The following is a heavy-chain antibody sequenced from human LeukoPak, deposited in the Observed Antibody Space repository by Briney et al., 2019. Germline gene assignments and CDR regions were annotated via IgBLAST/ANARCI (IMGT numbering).Heavy chain of an antibody. V-gene: IGHV4-34*01. CDR3: VRGPYSSDAGY. CDR2: INHSGHT. D-gene: IGHD5-12*01. J-gene: IGHJ4*02. CDR1: GGSFTTYY. Sequence: PSETLSLTCAVFGGSFTTYYWSWIRQPPGKGLEWIGEINHSGHTNYNPSLKSRVSMSVDSSKNQISLKLHSVTAADTAVYFCVRGPYSSDAGYWGQGTLVIVSS.